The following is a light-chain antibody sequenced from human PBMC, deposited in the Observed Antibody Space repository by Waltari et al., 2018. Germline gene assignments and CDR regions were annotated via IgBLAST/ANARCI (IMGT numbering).Light chain of an antibody. CDR1: QTISSW. Sequence: DIQMTQSPSTLSASVGDRVTITCRASQTISSWLAWYQQKPGKAPKLLIYEASSLQSRVPSRFSGSGSGTEFTLTISSLQPDDFATYYCQHYNTYGTFGQGTQVEF. CDR3: QHYNTYGT. J-gene: IGKJ1*01. V-gene: IGKV1-5*03. CDR2: EAS.